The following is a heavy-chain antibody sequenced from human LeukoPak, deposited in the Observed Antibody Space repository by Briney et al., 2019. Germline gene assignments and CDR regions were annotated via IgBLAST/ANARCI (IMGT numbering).Heavy chain of an antibody. CDR1: GGSFSGYY. CDR3: ARVGLRFLEWLLYPTPGAFDI. J-gene: IGHJ3*02. Sequence: PSETLSLTCAVYGGSFSGYYWSWIRQPPGKGLEWIGEINHSGSTYYNPSLKSRVTISVDTSKNQFSLKLSSVTAADTAVYYCARVGLRFLEWLLYPTPGAFDIWGQGTMVTVSS. CDR2: INHSGST. V-gene: IGHV4-34*01. D-gene: IGHD3-3*01.